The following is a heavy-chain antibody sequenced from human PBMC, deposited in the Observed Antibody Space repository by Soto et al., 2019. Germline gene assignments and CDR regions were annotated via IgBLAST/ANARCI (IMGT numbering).Heavy chain of an antibody. V-gene: IGHV1-69*02. D-gene: IGHD3-10*01. CDR3: ESSYGSGYRAFDY. CDR1: GATFTFYS. Sequence: QVQLVQSGAEVKRPGSSVKVSCKASGATFTFYSINWVRQAPGLGLEWMGRINPILSMSNYAQRFQGRVTMTADKSTSTAYMELSSLSSEDTANYYWESSYGSGYRAFDYWGQGALVTVSS. J-gene: IGHJ4*02. CDR2: INPILSMS.